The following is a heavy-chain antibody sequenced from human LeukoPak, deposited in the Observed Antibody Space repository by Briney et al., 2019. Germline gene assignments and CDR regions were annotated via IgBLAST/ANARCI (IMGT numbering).Heavy chain of an antibody. J-gene: IGHJ5*02. V-gene: IGHV4-59*12. Sequence: SETLSLTCAVYGGSFSGYYWSWIRQPPGKGLEWIGYIYYSGSTNYNPSLKSRVTMSVDTSKNQFSLKLSSVTAADTAVYYCARGGVGATTYVWFDPWGQGTLVTVSS. CDR3: ARGGVGATTYVWFDP. CDR2: IYYSGST. D-gene: IGHD1-26*01. CDR1: GGSFSGYY.